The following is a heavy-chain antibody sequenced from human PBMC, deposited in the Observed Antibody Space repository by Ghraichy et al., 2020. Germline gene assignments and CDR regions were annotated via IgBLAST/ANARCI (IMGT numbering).Heavy chain of an antibody. V-gene: IGHV4-34*01. CDR3: ARVVGSHIVVVIANWFDP. J-gene: IGHJ5*02. Sequence: SETLSLTCAVYGGSFSGYYWSWIRQPPGKGLEWIGEINHSGSTNYNPSLKSRVTISVDTSKNQFSLKLSSVTAADTAVYYCARVVGSHIVVVIANWFDPWGQGTLVTVSS. CDR1: GGSFSGYY. CDR2: INHSGST. D-gene: IGHD2-21*01.